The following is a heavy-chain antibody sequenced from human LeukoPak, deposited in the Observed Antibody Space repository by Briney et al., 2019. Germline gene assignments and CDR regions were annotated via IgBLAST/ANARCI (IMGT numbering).Heavy chain of an antibody. D-gene: IGHD4-23*01. CDR1: GGSFSGYY. Sequence: PSETLSLTCAVYGGSFSGYYWSWIRQPPGKGLEWIGEINHSGSTKYNPSLKSRVTISVDTSKNQFSLRLSSVTAADTAVYYYAYSTVVTRGYYWGQGTLVTVSS. J-gene: IGHJ4*02. CDR2: INHSGST. V-gene: IGHV4-34*01. CDR3: AYSTVVTRGYY.